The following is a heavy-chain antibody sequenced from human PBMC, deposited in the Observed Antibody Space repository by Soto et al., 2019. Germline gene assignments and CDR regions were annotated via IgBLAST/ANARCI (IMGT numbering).Heavy chain of an antibody. CDR3: ARDRDTAMDPYYYYGMDV. CDR1: GYTFTSYG. V-gene: IGHV1-18*04. CDR2: ISAYNGNT. D-gene: IGHD5-18*01. Sequence: VASVKVSCKASGYTFTSYGISWVRQAPGQGXEWMGWISAYNGNTNYAQKLQGRVTMTTDTSTSTAYMELRSLRSDDTAVYYCARDRDTAMDPYYYYGMDVWGQGTTVTVCS. J-gene: IGHJ6*02.